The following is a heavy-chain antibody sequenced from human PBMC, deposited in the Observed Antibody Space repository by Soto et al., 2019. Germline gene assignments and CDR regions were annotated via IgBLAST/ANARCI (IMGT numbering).Heavy chain of an antibody. CDR2: ISGSGGST. D-gene: IGHD6-13*01. V-gene: IGHV3-23*01. Sequence: GGSLRLSCAASGFTFSSYAMSWVRQAPGKGLEWVSAISGSGGSTYYADSVKGRFTISRDNSKNTLYLQMNSLRAEDTAVYYCAKDTAANPKYGMDVWGQGTTVTVS. J-gene: IGHJ6*02. CDR3: AKDTAANPKYGMDV. CDR1: GFTFSSYA.